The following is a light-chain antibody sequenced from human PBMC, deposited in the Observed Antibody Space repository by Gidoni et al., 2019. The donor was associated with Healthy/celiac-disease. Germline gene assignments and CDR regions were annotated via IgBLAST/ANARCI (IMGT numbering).Light chain of an antibody. CDR2: GAA. V-gene: IGKV3-15*01. CDR3: QQYNNWTMYT. Sequence: ELVMTQSPATLSVSPGERATLSCSDSQSVSSNLAWYQQKLGQAPRLLIYGAATRATGIPAWFSGSGSGTEFTLTISSLQYEDFAVYYCQQYNNWTMYTFGQXTKLEIK. CDR1: QSVSSN. J-gene: IGKJ2*01.